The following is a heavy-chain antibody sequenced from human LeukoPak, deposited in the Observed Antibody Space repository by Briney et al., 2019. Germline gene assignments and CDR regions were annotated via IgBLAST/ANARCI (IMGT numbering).Heavy chain of an antibody. CDR3: AKATPPNYYDSSGSTDY. D-gene: IGHD3-22*01. J-gene: IGHJ4*02. CDR2: ISSSSSYI. Sequence: GGSLRLSCAASGFTFSSYSMNWVRQAPGKGLEWVSSISSSSSYIYYADSVKGRFTISRDNSKNTLYLQMNSLRAEDTAVYYCAKATPPNYYDSSGSTDYWGQGTLVTVSS. CDR1: GFTFSSYS. V-gene: IGHV3-21*04.